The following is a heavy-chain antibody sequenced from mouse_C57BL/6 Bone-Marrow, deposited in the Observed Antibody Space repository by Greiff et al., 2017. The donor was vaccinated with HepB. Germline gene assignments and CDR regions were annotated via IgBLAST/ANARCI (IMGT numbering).Heavy chain of an antibody. J-gene: IGHJ3*01. CDR3: ARGGGLRGFAY. D-gene: IGHD2-4*01. V-gene: IGHV1-19*01. CDR2: INPYNGGT. CDR1: GYTFTDYY. Sequence: EVQLVESGPVLVKPGASVKMSCKASGYTFTDYYMNWVKQSHGKSLEWIGVINPYNGGTSYNQKFKGKATLTVDKSSSTAYMELNSLTSEDSAVYYCARGGGLRGFAYWGQGTLVTVSA.